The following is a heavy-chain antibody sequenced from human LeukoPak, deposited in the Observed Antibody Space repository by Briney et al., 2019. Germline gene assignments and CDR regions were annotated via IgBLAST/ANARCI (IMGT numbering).Heavy chain of an antibody. CDR2: ISGSGGST. D-gene: IGHD2-15*01. Sequence: GGSLRLSCAASGFTFSSYAMSWVRQAPGKGLEWVSAISGSGGSTYHADSVKGRFTIPRDNSKNTLYLQMNSLRAEDTAVYYCATNIVVVVAARVGMDVWGQGTTVTVSS. CDR1: GFTFSSYA. J-gene: IGHJ6*02. V-gene: IGHV3-23*01. CDR3: ATNIVVVVAARVGMDV.